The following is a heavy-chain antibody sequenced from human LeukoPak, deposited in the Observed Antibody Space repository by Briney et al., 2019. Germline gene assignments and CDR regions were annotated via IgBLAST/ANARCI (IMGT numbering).Heavy chain of an antibody. CDR3: ATQRTILRFLEHPVGAFDI. CDR2: FYLEDGET. Sequence: SVNVSRKVSGYTLTELSMHWVRQAPRKGVECMGGFYLEDGETILAQKFQSRVTMTEDTSTDTAYMELSSLRSEDTAVYYCATQRTILRFLEHPVGAFDIWGQGTMVTVSS. CDR1: GYTLTELS. D-gene: IGHD3-3*01. J-gene: IGHJ3*02. V-gene: IGHV1-24*01.